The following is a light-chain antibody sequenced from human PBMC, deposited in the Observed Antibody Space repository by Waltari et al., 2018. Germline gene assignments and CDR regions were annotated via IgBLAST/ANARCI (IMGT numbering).Light chain of an antibody. J-gene: IGKJ1*01. V-gene: IGKV3-20*01. CDR1: QSFTSY. CDR3: QHYVRLPVT. CDR2: DAS. Sequence: EIVLTQSPGTLSFSQGERATLSCRASQSFTSYLAWYQHKPGQAPRLLISDASTRAAGIADRFSGSGFGTDFTLNISRLEPEDSAVYYCQHYVRLPVTFGQGTKVEIK.